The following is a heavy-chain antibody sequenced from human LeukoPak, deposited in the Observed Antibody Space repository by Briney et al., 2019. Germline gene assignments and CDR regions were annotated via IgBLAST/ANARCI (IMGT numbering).Heavy chain of an antibody. Sequence: GASVKVSCKASGGTFSSYAISWVRQAPGQGLEWMGGIIPIFGTANYAQKFQGRVTITTDESTSTAYMELSSLRSGDTAVYYCARARGITGTLYYFDYWGQGTLVTVSS. V-gene: IGHV1-69*05. J-gene: IGHJ4*02. CDR1: GGTFSSYA. CDR2: IIPIFGTA. D-gene: IGHD1-20*01. CDR3: ARARGITGTLYYFDY.